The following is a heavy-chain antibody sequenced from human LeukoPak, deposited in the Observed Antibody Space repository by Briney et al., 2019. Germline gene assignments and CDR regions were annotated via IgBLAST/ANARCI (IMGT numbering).Heavy chain of an antibody. V-gene: IGHV3-11*04. J-gene: IGHJ6*03. Sequence: PGGSLRLSCAASGFTFSDYYMSWIRQAPGKGVEWVSYISSSGSTIYYADSVKGRFTISRDNAKNSLYLQMNSLRAEDTAVYYCAVLTPDIVVVPAPADYYYYMDVWGKGTTVTVSS. CDR3: AVLTPDIVVVPAPADYYYYMDV. D-gene: IGHD2-2*01. CDR1: GFTFSDYY. CDR2: ISSSGSTI.